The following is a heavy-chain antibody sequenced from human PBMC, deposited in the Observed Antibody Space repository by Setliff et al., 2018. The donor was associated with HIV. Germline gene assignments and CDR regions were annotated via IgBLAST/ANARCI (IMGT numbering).Heavy chain of an antibody. V-gene: IGHV1-8*02. CDR2: MNPKSGNT. CDR3: ARGRHGCNYWEDILGDWFDP. Sequence: SVKVSRKASRYSLTNSDINWVRQAPGQGLEWMGWMNPKSGNTGYAQKLQGRVTMTSNTFIGTAYRDLNSLASDDPAVDYCARGRHGCNYWEDILGDWFDPWGQGTLVTVSS. J-gene: IGHJ5*02. D-gene: IGHD3-9*01. CDR1: RYSLTNSD.